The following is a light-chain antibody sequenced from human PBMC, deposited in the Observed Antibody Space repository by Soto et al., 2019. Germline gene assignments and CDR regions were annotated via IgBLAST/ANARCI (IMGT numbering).Light chain of an antibody. CDR2: GIS. J-gene: IGKJ1*01. V-gene: IGKV3-20*01. CDR3: QQYVTSSPRT. Sequence: EIVLTQSPGTLSLSPGERATLSCRASHTISSSYLAWYQQKPAQAPRLLMYGISRRATGIPDRFSGSGSGTDFTLTTTRLEPEDFAVYYCQQYVTSSPRTFGQGTKVDI. CDR1: HTISSSY.